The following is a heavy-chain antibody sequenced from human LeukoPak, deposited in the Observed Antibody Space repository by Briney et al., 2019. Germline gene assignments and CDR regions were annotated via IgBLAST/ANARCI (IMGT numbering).Heavy chain of an antibody. Sequence: GGSLRLSCAASGFTFSSHSMNWVRQAPGKGLEWVSYISSSSSTIYYADSVKGRFTISRDNAKNSLYLQMNSLRAEDTAVYYCAREIQLWDDYYYYYMDVWGKGTTVTVSS. V-gene: IGHV3-48*01. CDR3: AREIQLWDDYYYYYMDV. J-gene: IGHJ6*03. CDR2: ISSSSSTI. D-gene: IGHD5-18*01. CDR1: GFTFSSHS.